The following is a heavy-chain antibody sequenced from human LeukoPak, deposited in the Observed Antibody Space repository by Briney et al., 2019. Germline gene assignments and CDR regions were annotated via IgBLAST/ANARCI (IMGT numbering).Heavy chain of an antibody. J-gene: IGHJ2*01. Sequence: SETLSLTCTVSGGSISSYYWSWIRQPPGKGLEWIGYIYYSGSTNYNPSLKSRVTISVDTSKNQFSLKLSSVTAADTAVYYCAGISSWNWYFDLWGRGTLVTVSS. D-gene: IGHD6-13*01. V-gene: IGHV4-59*01. CDR1: GGSISSYY. CDR3: AGISSWNWYFDL. CDR2: IYYSGST.